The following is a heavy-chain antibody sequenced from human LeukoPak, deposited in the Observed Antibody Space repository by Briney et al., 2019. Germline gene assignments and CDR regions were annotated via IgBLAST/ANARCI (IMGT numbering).Heavy chain of an antibody. CDR1: GGSISSYY. CDR3: ARHWAGYSYGVSFDY. V-gene: IGHV4-59*01. Sequence: SETLSLTCTVSGGSISSYYWSWIRQPPGKGLEWIGYIYYSGSTNYNPSLKSRVTISVDTSKNQFSLKLSSVTAADTAVYYCARHWAGYSYGVSFDYWGQGTLVTVSS. CDR2: IYYSGST. J-gene: IGHJ4*02. D-gene: IGHD5-18*01.